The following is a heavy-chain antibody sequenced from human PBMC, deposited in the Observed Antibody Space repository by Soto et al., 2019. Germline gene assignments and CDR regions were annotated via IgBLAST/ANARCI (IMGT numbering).Heavy chain of an antibody. V-gene: IGHV4-34*09. CDR1: GGSFSGYY. D-gene: IGHD3-10*01. CDR3: ARVSASGKYGFDS. J-gene: IGHJ4*02. Sequence: SETLSLTCAVYGGSFSGYYWSWIRQPPGKGLEWIGYIYYTGSTYYNPSLKSRVTISVDTSKSQFSLRLSSVTAADTAFYYCARVSASGKYGFDSWGQGTLVTVSS. CDR2: IYYTGST.